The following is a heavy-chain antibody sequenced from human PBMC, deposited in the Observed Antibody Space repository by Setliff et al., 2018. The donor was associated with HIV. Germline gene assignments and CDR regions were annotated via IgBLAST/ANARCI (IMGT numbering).Heavy chain of an antibody. V-gene: IGHV4-38-2*02. CDR3: ARGQGAFPAPHYMDV. CDR1: GYTISDGYY. J-gene: IGHJ6*03. Sequence: SETLSLTCPVSGYTISDGYYWGWIRQPPGKGPEWIGSIPHSGSAHFNPSLKSRVAISLDTSKTQISLKLASVTAADTAVYYCARGQGAFPAPHYMDVWAKGTTVTVSS. D-gene: IGHD3-16*01. CDR2: IPHSGSA.